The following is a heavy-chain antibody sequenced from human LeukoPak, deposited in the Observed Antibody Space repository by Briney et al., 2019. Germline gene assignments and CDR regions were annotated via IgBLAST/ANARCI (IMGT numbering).Heavy chain of an antibody. D-gene: IGHD6-13*01. CDR3: ASGRWSTQFDF. CDR2: IYHSGST. J-gene: IGHJ4*02. CDR1: DYSISSSYY. V-gene: IGHV4-38-2*01. Sequence: SETLSLTCAVSDYSISSSYYWGWTRQPPGKGLEWIGSIYHSGSTYYNPSLKSRVTISVDTSKNQFSLKLRSVTAADTAVYYCASGRWSTQFDFWGQGTLVTVSS.